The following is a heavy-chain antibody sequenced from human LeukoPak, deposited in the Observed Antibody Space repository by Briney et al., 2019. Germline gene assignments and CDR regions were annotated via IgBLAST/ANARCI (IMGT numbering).Heavy chain of an antibody. CDR1: GGSISSYY. J-gene: IGHJ5*02. Sequence: PAETLSLTCTVSGGSISSYYWSWIRHPPGKGLEWIGYIYYSGSTNYNPSLKSRVTISVDTSKNQFSLKLSSVTAADTAVYYCARGGYSSGWYPNNWFDPWGQGTLVTVSS. D-gene: IGHD6-19*01. CDR3: ARGGYSSGWYPNNWFDP. CDR2: IYYSGST. V-gene: IGHV4-59*01.